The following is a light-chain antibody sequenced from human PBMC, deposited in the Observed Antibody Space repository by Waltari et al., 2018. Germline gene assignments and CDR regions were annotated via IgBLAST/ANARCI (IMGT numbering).Light chain of an antibody. CDR3: QQYYSTSLT. V-gene: IGKV4-1*01. Sequence: DIVLTQSPDSLAVSLGERATIDCKSSQCVFPTSDNKNYVAWYQQKPGQPPKLLIYWASTRDSGVPDRFSGSGSGTHFTLSISGLQAEDVAVYYCQQYYSTSLTFGGGTKVEIK. CDR2: WAS. J-gene: IGKJ4*01. CDR1: QCVFPTSDNKNY.